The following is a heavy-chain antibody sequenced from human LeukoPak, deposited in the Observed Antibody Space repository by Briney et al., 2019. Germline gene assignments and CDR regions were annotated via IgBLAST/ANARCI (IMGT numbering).Heavy chain of an antibody. Sequence: SETLSLTCAVYGGSFSGYYWSWIRQPPGKGLEWIGEINHSGSTNYNPSLKSRVTISVDTSKNQFSLKLSSVTAADTAVYYCARLKMGATGFDYWGQGTLVTVSS. CDR3: ARLKMGATGFDY. J-gene: IGHJ4*02. CDR1: GGSFSGYY. V-gene: IGHV4-34*01. CDR2: INHSGST. D-gene: IGHD1-26*01.